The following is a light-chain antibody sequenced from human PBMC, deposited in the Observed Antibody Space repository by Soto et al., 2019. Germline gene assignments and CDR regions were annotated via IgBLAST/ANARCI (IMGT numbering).Light chain of an antibody. J-gene: IGKJ1*01. CDR1: QSVSNNY. V-gene: IGKV3-20*01. CDR2: GAS. Sequence: EIVLTQSPGTLSLSPGERATLSCRASQSVSNNYLAWYQQKPGQAPRLLIYGASSRATGIPDRFSGSGSGTDFTLTISRLEPEDFAVYYCQQYGSSPQWTFGQGTKVDI. CDR3: QQYGSSPQWT.